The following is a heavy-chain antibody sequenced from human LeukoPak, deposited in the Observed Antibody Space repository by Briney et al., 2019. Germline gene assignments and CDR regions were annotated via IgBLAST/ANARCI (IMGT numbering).Heavy chain of an antibody. D-gene: IGHD3-9*01. CDR1: GYSFTSYW. CDR3: ASSSDILTGYYIGPVDY. Sequence: GESLKISCKGSGYSFTSYWISWVRQMPGKGLEWSGRIDPSDSYTNYSPSFQGHVTISADTSISTAYLQWSSLKASDTAMYYCASSSDILTGYYIGPVDYWGQGTLVTVSS. CDR2: IDPSDSYT. J-gene: IGHJ4*02. V-gene: IGHV5-10-1*01.